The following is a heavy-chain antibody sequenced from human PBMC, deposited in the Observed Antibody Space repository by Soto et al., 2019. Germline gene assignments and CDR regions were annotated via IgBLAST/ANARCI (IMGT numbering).Heavy chain of an antibody. CDR2: IYYSGST. V-gene: IGHV4-59*08. CDR3: ARRWGSVFDF. Sequence: QVQLQESGPGLVKPSETLSLTCTVSGGSISSYYWSWIRQPPGKGLEWIGYIYYSGSTNYNPSLKRRVTISVDTSKNQFSLKLSSVTAADTAVYYCARRWGSVFDFWGQGTLVTVSS. D-gene: IGHD3-10*01. J-gene: IGHJ4*02. CDR1: GGSISSYY.